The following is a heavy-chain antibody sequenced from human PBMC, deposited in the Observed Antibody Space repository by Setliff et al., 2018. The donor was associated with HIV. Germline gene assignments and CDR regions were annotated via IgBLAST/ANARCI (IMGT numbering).Heavy chain of an antibody. Sequence: PSETLSLTCVVSGYSIGSGYYWGWIRQTPGEGLEWIGSVYHSGSTYYNPSLKSRITISIDTSKNHFSLRLTSVTAADTAVYYCARSWGSSSGYYYDGMDVWGQGTTVTVSS. J-gene: IGHJ6*02. CDR3: ARSWGSSSGYYYDGMDV. V-gene: IGHV4-38-2*01. CDR1: GYSIGSGYY. D-gene: IGHD6-6*01. CDR2: VYHSGST.